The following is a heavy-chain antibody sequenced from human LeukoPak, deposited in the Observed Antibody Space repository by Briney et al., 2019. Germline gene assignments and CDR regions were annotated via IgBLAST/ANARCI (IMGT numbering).Heavy chain of an antibody. D-gene: IGHD4-23*01. CDR1: GFTVSSNY. CDR3: ARAGVVTGYYYMDV. J-gene: IGHJ6*03. V-gene: IGHV3-53*01. CDR2: IYSGGST. Sequence: GGSLRLSCAASGFTVSSNYMSWVRQAPGKGLEWVSVIYSGGSTYYADSVKGRFSISRDNSKNTLYLQLNSLITEDTAVYYCARAGVVTGYYYMDVWGKGTSVTVSS.